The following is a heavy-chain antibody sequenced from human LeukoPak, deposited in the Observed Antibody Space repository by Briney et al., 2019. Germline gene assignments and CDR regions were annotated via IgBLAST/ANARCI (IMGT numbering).Heavy chain of an antibody. CDR3: ARAIQSQLLRGYFDH. J-gene: IGHJ4*02. CDR1: VFTVSSNY. Sequence: PGWSLRLSCAVSVFTVSSNYMSWLRQAPAKGLAWVSVLSSGGSAYYADFLMGRFTISRDNSKNTLYLQMNSLSAEDTAVYYCARAIQSQLLRGYFDHWGQGALVTVSS. CDR2: LSSGGSA. D-gene: IGHD2-2*01. V-gene: IGHV3-53*01.